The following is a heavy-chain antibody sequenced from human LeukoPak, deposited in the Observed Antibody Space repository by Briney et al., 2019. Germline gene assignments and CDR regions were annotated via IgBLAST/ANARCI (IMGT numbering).Heavy chain of an antibody. CDR3: ARATVAGSPFYFDY. J-gene: IGHJ4*02. D-gene: IGHD6-19*01. Sequence: XAXGFTFSNYWMXWVRQAPGKGLEXVADINQYGGEKYYVASVKGRFTISRDNAKNSLFLQVNSLRAEDTAVYYCARATVAGSPFYFDYWGQGTLVTVSS. CDR1: GFTFSNYW. V-gene: IGHV3-7*01. CDR2: INQYGGEK.